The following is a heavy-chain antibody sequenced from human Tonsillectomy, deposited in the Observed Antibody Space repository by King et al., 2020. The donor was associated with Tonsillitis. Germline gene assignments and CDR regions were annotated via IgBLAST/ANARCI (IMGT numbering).Heavy chain of an antibody. D-gene: IGHD5-18*01. CDR2: IYYSGST. J-gene: IGHJ6*02. V-gene: IGHV4-39*01. CDR1: GGSISSSNYY. CDR3: LEAMANYYYYGMDV. Sequence: QLQESGPGLVKPSETLSLTCTVSGGSISSSNYYLGWSRQPPGEGLEWIGSIYYSGSTYYNPSLKSRVTISGDTSKNQFSLKLSSETAADTAVYYCLEAMANYYYYGMDVWGQGTTVSVSS.